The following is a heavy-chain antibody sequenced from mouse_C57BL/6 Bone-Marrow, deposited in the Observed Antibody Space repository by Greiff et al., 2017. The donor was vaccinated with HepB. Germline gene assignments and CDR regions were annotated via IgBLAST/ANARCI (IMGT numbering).Heavy chain of an antibody. Sequence: EVKLMESGGDLVKPGGSLKLSCVASGFTFSTSGMSWVRQTPDKRLEWVATINTGGTYTYYPDSVKGRFTISKGTAKSTLFLQMSSLKSEDTAIYYCARDRFDYYFDYWGQGTTLTVSS. CDR2: INTGGTYT. CDR1: GFTFSTSG. D-gene: IGHD2-14*01. V-gene: IGHV5-6*01. CDR3: ARDRFDYYFDY. J-gene: IGHJ2*01.